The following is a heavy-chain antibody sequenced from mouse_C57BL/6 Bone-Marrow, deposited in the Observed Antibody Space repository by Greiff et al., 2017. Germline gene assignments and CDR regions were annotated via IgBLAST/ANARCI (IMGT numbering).Heavy chain of an antibody. J-gene: IGHJ3*01. CDR3: ASHYYGSSYPFAY. D-gene: IGHD1-1*01. CDR2: FTMYSDAT. V-gene: IGHV1-49*01. CDR1: YFAFMASA. Sequence: LKQSGAELVRPGSSVKLSCKDSYFAFMASAMHWVKQRPGHGLEWIGSFTMYSDATEYSENFKGKATLTANTSSSTAYMELSSLTSEDSAVYYCASHYYGSSYPFAYWGQGTLVTVSA.